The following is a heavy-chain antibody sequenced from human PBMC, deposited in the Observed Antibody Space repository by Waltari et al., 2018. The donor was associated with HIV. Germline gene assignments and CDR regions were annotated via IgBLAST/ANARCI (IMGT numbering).Heavy chain of an antibody. D-gene: IGHD2-15*01. CDR3: AREGIVAAPFDF. J-gene: IGHJ4*02. V-gene: IGHV3-30*01. CDR1: GFIVRDFA. CDR2: ISRDGSSK. Sequence: QVQLVESGGGRVQPGGSLSLSCAASGFIVRDFAIHWFRQAPGKGLEWVAVISRDGSSKYYADSVQGRFTISRDNSKNSLHLHMNSLRPKDTAVYYCAREGIVAAPFDFWGLGTLVTVSA.